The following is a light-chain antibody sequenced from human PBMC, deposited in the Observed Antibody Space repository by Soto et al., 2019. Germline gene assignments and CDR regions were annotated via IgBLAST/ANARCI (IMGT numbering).Light chain of an antibody. CDR3: QQRSNWLST. V-gene: IGKV3-11*01. J-gene: IGKJ1*01. CDR1: KSVSSY. CDR2: DAS. Sequence: EIVLTQSPATLSLSPGERATLSCRASKSVSSYLAWYQQKPGQAPRLLIYDASNRATGIPARFSGSGSGTDFTLTISSLEPEDFAVYYCQQRSNWLSTFGQGNKVEIK.